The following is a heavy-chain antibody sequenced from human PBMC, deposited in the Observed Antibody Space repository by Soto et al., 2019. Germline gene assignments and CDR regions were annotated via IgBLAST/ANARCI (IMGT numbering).Heavy chain of an antibody. V-gene: IGHV3-33*01. CDR3: ARVGIAAAGELFYYYYGMDV. J-gene: IGHJ6*02. Sequence: QPGVSLRLSCAASGFTFSSYGMHWVRQAPGKGLEWVAVIWYDGSNKYYAGSVKGRFTISRDSSKNTLYLQMNSLRAEDTAVYYCARVGIAAAGELFYYYYGMDVWGQGTTVTVSS. D-gene: IGHD6-13*01. CDR1: GFTFSSYG. CDR2: IWYDGSNK.